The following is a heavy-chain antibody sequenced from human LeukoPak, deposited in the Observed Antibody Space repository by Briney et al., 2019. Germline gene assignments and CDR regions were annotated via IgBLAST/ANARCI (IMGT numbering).Heavy chain of an antibody. D-gene: IGHD1-1*01. J-gene: IGHJ3*02. CDR1: RFTFSSYS. Sequence: GGSLRLSCVASRFTFSSYSMNWVRQAPGKGLEWVSFISSSGDTIYYADSVKGRFTISRDNTKNSLYLQMNSLRVEDTAVYYCARDPLHWNDGVDDSFDIWGQGTMVTVSS. V-gene: IGHV3-48*04. CDR2: ISSSGDTI. CDR3: ARDPLHWNDGVDDSFDI.